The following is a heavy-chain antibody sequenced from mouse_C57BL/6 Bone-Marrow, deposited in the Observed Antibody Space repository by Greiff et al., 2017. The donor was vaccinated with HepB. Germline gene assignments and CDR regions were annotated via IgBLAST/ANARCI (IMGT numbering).Heavy chain of an antibody. J-gene: IGHJ3*01. D-gene: IGHD1-1*01. Sequence: VQLQQPGAELVKPGASVKLSCKASGYTFTSYWMHWVKQRPGQGLEWIGMIHPNSGSTNYNEKFKSKATLTVDKSSSTAYMQLSSLTSEDSAVYYCARYDYGSSYVAGFAYWGQGTLVTVSA. CDR2: IHPNSGST. CDR3: ARYDYGSSYVAGFAY. V-gene: IGHV1-64*01. CDR1: GYTFTSYW.